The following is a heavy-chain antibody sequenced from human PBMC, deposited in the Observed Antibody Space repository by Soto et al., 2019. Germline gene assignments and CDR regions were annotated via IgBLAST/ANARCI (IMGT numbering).Heavy chain of an antibody. J-gene: IGHJ5*02. Sequence: SETLCVTWDVSGGYISNLDWRWIRQPPGKGLEYIGYIHYSGSTNYSPSLRSRVTISIDRSKTQFSLNLTSVTAADTAVYYCARHLTGLDPWGQGTLVTVSS. CDR2: IHYSGST. CDR1: GGYISNLD. CDR3: ARHLTGLDP. V-gene: IGHV4-59*08.